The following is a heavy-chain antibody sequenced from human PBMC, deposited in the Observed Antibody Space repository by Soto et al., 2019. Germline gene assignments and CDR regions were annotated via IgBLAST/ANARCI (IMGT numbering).Heavy chain of an antibody. CDR2: TYSGGNT. CDR1: GFSVSGYF. CDR3: TRGYDHVWELSGD. Sequence: EVQLVESGGGLVQPGGSLRLSCAASGFSVSGYFMNWVRQAPGKGLEWVSVTYSGGNTYYADSVKGRFTISRDNLKNTLYLQMTSLRADAAAVYYCTRGYDHVWELSGDWGQGTLVIVSS. J-gene: IGHJ4*02. V-gene: IGHV3-66*01. D-gene: IGHD3-16*01.